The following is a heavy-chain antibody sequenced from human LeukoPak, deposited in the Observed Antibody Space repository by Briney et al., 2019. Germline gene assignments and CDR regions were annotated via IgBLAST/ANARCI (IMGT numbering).Heavy chain of an antibody. D-gene: IGHD5-18*01. CDR2: IYTSGST. J-gene: IGHJ2*01. CDR1: GGSISSYY. V-gene: IGHV4-4*07. Sequence: PSETLSLTCTVSGGSISSYYWSWIRQPAGKGLEWIGRIYTSGSTNYNPSLKSRVTMSADTSKNQFSLKLSSVTAADTAVYYCARDPGYSSPWYFDLWGRATLVTVSS. CDR3: ARDPGYSSPWYFDL.